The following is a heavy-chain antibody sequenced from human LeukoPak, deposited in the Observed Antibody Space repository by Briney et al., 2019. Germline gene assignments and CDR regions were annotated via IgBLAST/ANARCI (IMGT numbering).Heavy chain of an antibody. CDR1: GFTFSSYE. CDR2: ISSSGSTI. Sequence: GGSLRLSCAASGFTFSSYEMNWVRQAPGKGLEWVSYISSSGSTIYYADSVKGRFPISRDNAKNSLYLQMNNLRAEDTAVYYCARVLGYYDSSGTLDYWGQGTLVTVSS. D-gene: IGHD3-22*01. V-gene: IGHV3-48*03. CDR3: ARVLGYYDSSGTLDY. J-gene: IGHJ4*02.